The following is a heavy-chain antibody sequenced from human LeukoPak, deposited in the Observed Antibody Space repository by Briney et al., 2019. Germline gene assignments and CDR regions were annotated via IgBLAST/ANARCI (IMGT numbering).Heavy chain of an antibody. D-gene: IGHD4-11*01. CDR3: AKDAQRGFDYSNSLEF. V-gene: IGHV3-23*01. CDR1: GFTFNNNA. CDR2: ILGGGGAT. J-gene: IGHJ4*02. Sequence: GGSLRLSCEASGFTFNNNAMDWVRQVPGKGLEWVSGILGGGGATYYGDSVKGRFIIYRDDSKNTIYLQMNSLRAEDTAVYYCAKDAQRGFDYSNSLEFWGQGSLVTVSS.